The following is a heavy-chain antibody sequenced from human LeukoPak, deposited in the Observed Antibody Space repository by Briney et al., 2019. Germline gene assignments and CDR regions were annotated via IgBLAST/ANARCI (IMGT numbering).Heavy chain of an antibody. J-gene: IGHJ3*02. Sequence: GGSLRLSCAASGFTFSSYGMHWVRQAPGKGLVWVSRINSDGSSTSYADSVKGRFTISRDNAKNTLYLQMNSLRAEDTAVYYCARNYGDYVVGAFDIWGQGTMVTVSS. CDR3: ARNYGDYVVGAFDI. V-gene: IGHV3-74*01. CDR2: INSDGSST. D-gene: IGHD4-17*01. CDR1: GFTFSSYG.